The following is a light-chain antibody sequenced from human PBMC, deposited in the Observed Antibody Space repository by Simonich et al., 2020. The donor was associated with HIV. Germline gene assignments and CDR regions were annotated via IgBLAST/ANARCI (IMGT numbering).Light chain of an antibody. CDR1: QSVSTN. J-gene: IGKJ2*01. V-gene: IGKV3-15*01. CDR3: QQYNNWPLL. Sequence: EILMTQSPATLSVSPGARATLSCRASQSVSTNLTWSQQKPGKAPSLLIYGASPRATGITARFSGSGSGRDFTLTISNMHSEDFAVYYCQQYNNWPLLFGQGTKLEIK. CDR2: GAS.